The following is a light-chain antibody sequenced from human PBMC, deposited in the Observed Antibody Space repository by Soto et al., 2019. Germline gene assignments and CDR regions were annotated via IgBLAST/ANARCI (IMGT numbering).Light chain of an antibody. CDR3: QQTYSDIS. CDR2: GAS. V-gene: IGKV1-39*01. CDR1: QTISTY. J-gene: IGKJ4*01. Sequence: DVRMTQSPSSLSASVGDTITITCRASQTISTYLNWFQQKSGESPRLLIYGASTLHDGVPSRFSGSGSGADFPLTISGLQPEDFATYHCQQTYSDISFGGGTRVE.